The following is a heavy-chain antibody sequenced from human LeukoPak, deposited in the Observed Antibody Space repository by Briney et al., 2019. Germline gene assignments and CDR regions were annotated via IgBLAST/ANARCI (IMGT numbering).Heavy chain of an antibody. D-gene: IGHD6-13*01. CDR3: ARGMLVPYYFDY. Sequence: PGGSLRLSCAASGFTFSSYAMSWVRQAPGKGLEWVSAISGSGGSTYYADSVKGRFTISRDNSKNTLYLQMNSLRAEDTAVYYCARGMLVPYYFDYWGQGTLVTVSS. CDR2: ISGSGGST. CDR1: GFTFSSYA. J-gene: IGHJ4*02. V-gene: IGHV3-23*01.